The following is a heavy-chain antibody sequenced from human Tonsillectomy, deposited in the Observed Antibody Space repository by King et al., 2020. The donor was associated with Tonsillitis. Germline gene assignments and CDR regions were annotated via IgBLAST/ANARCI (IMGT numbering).Heavy chain of an antibody. D-gene: IGHD6-19*01. CDR3: AKELGSGWYFYDY. CDR1: GFTFSTYG. Sequence: VQLVESGGGVVQPGRSLRLSCAASGFTFSTYGMHWVRKAPGKGLEWVAVISYDGRNKYYTDSVKGRFTISRDTSKNTLYLQMNSLRAEDTAVYYCAKELGSGWYFYDYWGQGTLVTVSS. CDR2: ISYDGRNK. J-gene: IGHJ4*02. V-gene: IGHV3-30*18.